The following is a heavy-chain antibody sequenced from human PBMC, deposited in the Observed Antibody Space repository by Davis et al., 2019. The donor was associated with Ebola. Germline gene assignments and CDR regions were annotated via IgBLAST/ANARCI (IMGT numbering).Heavy chain of an antibody. D-gene: IGHD4-23*01. CDR2: IIPILGIA. J-gene: IGHJ6*02. CDR1: GGTFSSYA. CDR3: ATTYGGSSESAYYYYGMDV. Sequence: SVKVSCKASGGTFSSYAISWVRQAPGQGLEWMGGIIPILGIANYAQKFQGRVTMTRDTSTSTVYMELSSLRSEDTAVYYCATTYGGSSESAYYYYGMDVWGQGTTVTVSS. V-gene: IGHV1-69*10.